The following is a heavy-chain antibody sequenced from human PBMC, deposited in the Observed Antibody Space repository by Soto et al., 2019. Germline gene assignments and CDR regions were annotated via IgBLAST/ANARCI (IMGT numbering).Heavy chain of an antibody. J-gene: IGHJ3*02. Sequence: QVQLVQSGAEVKKPGASVKVSCKASGYTFTSYYMHWVRQAPGQGLEWMGIINPSGGSTSYEQKFQGRVNMTRDTSTSTVYMELSSLRSEDKAVYYCATLDIVVVPAPMGAFDIWGQGKMVTVSS. D-gene: IGHD2-2*01. CDR2: INPSGGST. V-gene: IGHV1-46*03. CDR1: GYTFTSYY. CDR3: ATLDIVVVPAPMGAFDI.